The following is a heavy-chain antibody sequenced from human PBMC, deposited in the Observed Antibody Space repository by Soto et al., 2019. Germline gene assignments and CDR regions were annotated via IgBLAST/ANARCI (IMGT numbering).Heavy chain of an antibody. CDR1: GGSFSGYY. CDR2: INHSGST. V-gene: IGHV4-34*01. CDR3: ARPRYYDILTGYYQNWFDP. D-gene: IGHD3-9*01. Sequence: SETLSLTCAVYGGSFSGYYWSWIRQPPGKGLEWIGEINHSGSTNYNPSLKSRVTISVDTSKNQFSLKLSSVTAADTAVYYCARPRYYDILTGYYQNWFDPWGQGTLVTSPQ. J-gene: IGHJ5*02.